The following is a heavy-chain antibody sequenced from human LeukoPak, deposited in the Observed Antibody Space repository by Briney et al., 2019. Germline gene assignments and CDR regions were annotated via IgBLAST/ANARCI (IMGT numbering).Heavy chain of an antibody. D-gene: IGHD3-10*01. V-gene: IGHV1-69*13. CDR3: AREGESRLLWFGESVYFDY. Sequence: ASVKVSCKASGGTFSSYAISWVRQAPGQGLEWMGGIIPIFGTANYAQKFQGRVTITADESTSTAYMELSSLRSEDTAVYYCAREGESRLLWFGESVYFDYWGQGTLVTVSS. J-gene: IGHJ4*02. CDR2: IIPIFGTA. CDR1: GGTFSSYA.